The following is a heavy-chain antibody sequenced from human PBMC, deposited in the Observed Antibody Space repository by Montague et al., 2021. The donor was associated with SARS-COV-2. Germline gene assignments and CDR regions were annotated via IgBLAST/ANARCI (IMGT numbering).Heavy chain of an antibody. CDR2: ISSSSSYI. Sequence: FLSLSLSASGFTFSSYSMNWVRQAPGKGLEWVSSISSSSSYIYYADSVKGRFTISRDNAKNSLYLQMNSLRAEDTAVYYCARGGYSYGTDYYYYYGMDVWGQGTTVTVSS. J-gene: IGHJ6*02. CDR1: GFTFSSYS. D-gene: IGHD5-18*01. V-gene: IGHV3-21*01. CDR3: ARGGYSYGTDYYYYYGMDV.